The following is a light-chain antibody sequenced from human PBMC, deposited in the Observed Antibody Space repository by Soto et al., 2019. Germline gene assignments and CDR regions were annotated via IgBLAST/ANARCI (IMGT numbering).Light chain of an antibody. CDR2: DAS. V-gene: IGKV3-11*01. CDR3: QQRSNWLIT. Sequence: EIVLTQSPSTLSLSPGERATLSCRASQSVSSYLAWYQQKPGQAPRLLIYDASNRATGIPARFSGSGSGTDFTLTISSLEPEDFAVYYCQQRSNWLITFGQGNYWRL. CDR1: QSVSSY. J-gene: IGKJ5*01.